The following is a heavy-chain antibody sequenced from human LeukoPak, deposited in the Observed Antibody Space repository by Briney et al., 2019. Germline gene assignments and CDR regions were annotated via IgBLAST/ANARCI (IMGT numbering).Heavy chain of an antibody. Sequence: GASVKVSCKASGYPFTGYHMHWVRQAPGQGLEWMGWINPNSGGTNYAQKFQGRVTMTRDTSISTAYMELSRLRSDDTAVCYCAREDIVVVPAAIPTYYFDYWGQGTLVTVSS. J-gene: IGHJ4*02. CDR2: INPNSGGT. D-gene: IGHD2-2*01. CDR1: GYPFTGYH. V-gene: IGHV1-2*02. CDR3: AREDIVVVPAAIPTYYFDY.